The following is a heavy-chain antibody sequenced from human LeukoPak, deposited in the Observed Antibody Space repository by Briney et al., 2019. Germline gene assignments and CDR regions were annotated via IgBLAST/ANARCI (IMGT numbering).Heavy chain of an antibody. Sequence: SETLSLTCTVSGGSISSYYWSWIRQPPGKGLEWIGYIYTSGSTNYNPPLKSRDTISVDTSKNQFSLKLSSVTAADTAVYYCARRPFYSSGWYDYWGQGTLVTVSS. V-gene: IGHV4-4*09. D-gene: IGHD6-19*01. CDR1: GGSISSYY. CDR3: ARRPFYSSGWYDY. CDR2: IYTSGST. J-gene: IGHJ4*02.